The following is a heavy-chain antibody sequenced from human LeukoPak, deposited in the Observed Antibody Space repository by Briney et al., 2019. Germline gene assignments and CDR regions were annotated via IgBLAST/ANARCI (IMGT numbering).Heavy chain of an antibody. D-gene: IGHD3-10*01. CDR2: INPNSGGT. CDR3: AREFALELWFGELLYRSVSPGDDY. V-gene: IGHV1-2*02. CDR1: GYTFTGYY. Sequence: ASVKVSCKASGYTFTGYYMHWVRQAPGQGLEWMGWINPNSGGTNYAQKFQGRVTMTRDTSISTAYMELSRLRSDDTAVYYCAREFALELWFGELLYRSVSPGDDYWGQGTLVTVSS. J-gene: IGHJ4*02.